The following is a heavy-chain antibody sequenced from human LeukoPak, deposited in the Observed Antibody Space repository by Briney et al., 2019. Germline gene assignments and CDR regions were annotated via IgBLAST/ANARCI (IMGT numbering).Heavy chain of an antibody. Sequence: SQTLSLTCAISGDSVSSNSAAWNWIRQSPSRGLEWLGRTYYRSKWYNDYAVSVKSRITINPDTSKNQFSLQLNSVIPEDTAVYYCARSPAGYSSVTRPEFDYWGQGTLVTVSS. V-gene: IGHV6-1*01. CDR1: GDSVSSNSAA. CDR2: TYYRSKWYN. D-gene: IGHD6-19*01. CDR3: ARSPAGYSSVTRPEFDY. J-gene: IGHJ4*02.